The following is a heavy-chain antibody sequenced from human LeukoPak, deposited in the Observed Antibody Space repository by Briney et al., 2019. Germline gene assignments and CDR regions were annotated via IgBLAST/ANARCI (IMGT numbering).Heavy chain of an antibody. D-gene: IGHD6-19*01. J-gene: IGHJ4*02. Sequence: PSETLSLTCAVSGGSISSSNWWSWVRQPPGKGLEWIGEIYHSRSTNYNPSLKSRVTISVDKSKNQFSLKLSSVTAADTAVYYCARLGTYSSGWYGDYWGQGTLVTVSS. V-gene: IGHV4-4*02. CDR1: GGSISSSNW. CDR2: IYHSRST. CDR3: ARLGTYSSGWYGDY.